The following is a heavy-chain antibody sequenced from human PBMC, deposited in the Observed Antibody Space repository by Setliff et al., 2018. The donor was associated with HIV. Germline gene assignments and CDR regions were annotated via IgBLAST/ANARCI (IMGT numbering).Heavy chain of an antibody. D-gene: IGHD3-10*01. J-gene: IGHJ6*03. CDR2: IIHILGTA. V-gene: IGHV1-69*13. CDR1: RRTFSEDA. Sequence: SVKVSCKASRRTFSEDAINWVRQAPGEGLEWMGGIIHILGTADYAEKFQGRVTITADEPRSTIYLEVNNLRSEDTAVYYCAKAVRGYGSTYYNYYYMDVWGKGTTVTVSS. CDR3: AKAVRGYGSTYYNYYYMDV.